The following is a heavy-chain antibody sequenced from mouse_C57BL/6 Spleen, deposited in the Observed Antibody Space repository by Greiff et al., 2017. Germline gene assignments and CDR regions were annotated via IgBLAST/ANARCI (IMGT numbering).Heavy chain of an antibody. Sequence: EVKVEESGGGLVKPGGSLKLSCAASGFTFSSYAMSWVRQTPEKRLEWVATISDGGSYTYYPDNVKGRFTISRDNAKNNLYLQMSHLKSEDTAMYYCARDDSNYSYYFDYWGQGTTLTVSS. J-gene: IGHJ2*01. V-gene: IGHV5-4*01. D-gene: IGHD2-5*01. CDR2: ISDGGSYT. CDR1: GFTFSSYA. CDR3: ARDDSNYSYYFDY.